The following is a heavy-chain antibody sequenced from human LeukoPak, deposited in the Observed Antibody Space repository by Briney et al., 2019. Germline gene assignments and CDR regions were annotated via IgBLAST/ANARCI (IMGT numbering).Heavy chain of an antibody. D-gene: IGHD2-2*01. V-gene: IGHV1-2*02. CDR3: TGGAGTSWFDY. J-gene: IGHJ4*02. Sequence: ASVKVSCKPSGYTFTVNYLHWVRQAPGQGLEWVGWMNPNSGVTVYAQNFQGRVTMTRDTSISTAYMEPSSLTSDDTAVYYCTGGAGTSWFDYWGQGSLVTVSS. CDR2: MNPNSGVT. CDR1: GYTFTVNY.